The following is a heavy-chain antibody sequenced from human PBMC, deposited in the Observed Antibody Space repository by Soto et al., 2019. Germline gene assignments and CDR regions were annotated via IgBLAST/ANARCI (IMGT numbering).Heavy chain of an antibody. J-gene: IGHJ5*02. V-gene: IGHV4-31*03. CDR2: ICCSGSS. CDR1: GGSISTGGYY. Sequence: PSETLSLTCTVSGGSISTGGYYWNWIRQHPGKGLEWIGHICCSGSSHYNPSLRSRVTISMDTSKNDLSLKLNSVTAADTAVYYCARGGAEDNYFGPWGQGTLVNSPQ. CDR3: ARGGAEDNYFGP.